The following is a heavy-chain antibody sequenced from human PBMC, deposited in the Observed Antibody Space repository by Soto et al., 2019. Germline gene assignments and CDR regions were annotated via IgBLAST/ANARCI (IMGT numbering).Heavy chain of an antibody. CDR1: GYTFTSYD. D-gene: IGHD6-19*01. CDR2: MNPISGNT. J-gene: IGHJ4*02. V-gene: IGHV1-8*01. Sequence: QVQLVQSGAEVKKPGASVKVSCKASGYTFTSYDINWVRQATGQGLEWMGWMNPISGNTGYAQKFQGRVTMTRNTSISTAYMELSSLRSEDTAVYYCARAQWLDEPYYFDYWGQGTLVTVSS. CDR3: ARAQWLDEPYYFDY.